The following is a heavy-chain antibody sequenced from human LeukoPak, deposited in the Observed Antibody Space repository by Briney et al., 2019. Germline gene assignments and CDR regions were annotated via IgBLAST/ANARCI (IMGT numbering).Heavy chain of an antibody. V-gene: IGHV3-7*01. CDR2: IKQDGSEK. D-gene: IGHD6-13*01. Sequence: GGSLRLSCAASGFTFSSYAMSWVRHAPGKGLEWVANIKQDGSEKYYVDSVKGRFTISRDNAKNSLYLQMNSLRAEDTAVYYCARESSSWYVYYYYYGMDVWGQGTTVTVSS. CDR1: GFTFSSYA. J-gene: IGHJ6*02. CDR3: ARESSSWYVYYYYYGMDV.